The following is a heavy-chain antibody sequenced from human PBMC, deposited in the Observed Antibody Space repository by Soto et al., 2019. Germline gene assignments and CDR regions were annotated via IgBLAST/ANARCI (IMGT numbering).Heavy chain of an antibody. CDR2: IYYSGST. J-gene: IGHJ6*02. V-gene: IGHV4-39*01. CDR1: GGSISSSSYY. CDR3: ARRGELRPYGMAV. Sequence: SETLSLTCTVSGGSISSSSYYWGWIRQPPGKGLEWIGSIYYSGSTYYNPSLKSRVTISVDTSKNQFSLKLSSVTAADTAVYYCARRGELRPYGMAVWGQGTTVPVSS. D-gene: IGHD3-10*01.